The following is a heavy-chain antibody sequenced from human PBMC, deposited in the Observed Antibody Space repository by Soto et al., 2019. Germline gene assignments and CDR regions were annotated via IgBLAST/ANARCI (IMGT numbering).Heavy chain of an antibody. CDR3: ARELGFGSGYWVYDAFDI. V-gene: IGHV4-34*01. J-gene: IGHJ3*02. CDR2: INHSGST. CDR1: GGSFSGYY. D-gene: IGHD3-3*01. Sequence: SETLSLTCAVYGGSFSGYYWSWIRQPPGKGLEWIGEINHSGSTNYNPSLKSRVTISVDTSKNQFSLKLSSVIAADTAVYYCARELGFGSGYWVYDAFDIWGQGTMVTVSS.